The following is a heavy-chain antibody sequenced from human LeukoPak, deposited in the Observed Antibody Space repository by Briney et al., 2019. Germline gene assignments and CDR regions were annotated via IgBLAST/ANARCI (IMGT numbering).Heavy chain of an antibody. CDR1: GYTFTYHY. Sequence: GASVKVSCKASGYTFTYHYIHLVRQAPGQGLEWMGIINPSNGDTNYAQRFQGRVAMTRDTSTSTVYMELSSLDSEDTAVYYCARESDVGRDFDCWGQGTLVT. J-gene: IGHJ4*02. CDR2: INPSNGDT. CDR3: ARESDVGRDFDC. D-gene: IGHD1-1*01. V-gene: IGHV1-46*01.